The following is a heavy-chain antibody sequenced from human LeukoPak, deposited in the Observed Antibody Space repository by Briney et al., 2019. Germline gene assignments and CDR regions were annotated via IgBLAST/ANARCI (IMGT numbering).Heavy chain of an antibody. CDR2: IYYSGST. J-gene: IGHJ4*02. Sequence: SETLSLTCTVSGGSISSYYWSWIRQPPGKGLEWIGYIYYSGSTNYNPSLKSRVTISVDTSKNQFSLKLSPVTAADTAVYYCARSPRGYSYGSDYWGQGTLVTVSS. CDR3: ARSPRGYSYGSDY. D-gene: IGHD5-18*01. CDR1: GGSISSYY. V-gene: IGHV4-59*01.